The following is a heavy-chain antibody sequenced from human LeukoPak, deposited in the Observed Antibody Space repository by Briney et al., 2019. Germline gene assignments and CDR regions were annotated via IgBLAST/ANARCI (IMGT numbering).Heavy chain of an antibody. D-gene: IGHD6-19*01. J-gene: IGHJ1*01. CDR3: ARDLGWGKYSSGWGP. Sequence: ASVKVSCKAFGYTFTSNYMHWVRQAPGQGPEWMGVISPSGGTTTYAQKFQGRVTLTRDMSTSTDYMELSSLRSEDTAVYYCARDLGWGKYSSGWGPWGQGTLVTVSS. V-gene: IGHV1-46*01. CDR1: GYTFTSNY. CDR2: ISPSGGTT.